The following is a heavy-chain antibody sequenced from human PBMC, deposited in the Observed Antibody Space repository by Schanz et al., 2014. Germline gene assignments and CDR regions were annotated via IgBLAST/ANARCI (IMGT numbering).Heavy chain of an antibody. CDR2: IIPILGME. V-gene: IGHV1-69*04. Sequence: QVQLVQSGAEVKKPGSSVKVSCKASGGTFSSYAFSWVRQAPGQGLEWMGKIIPILGMENYAQKFQGRVTITADISTSTAYMDLSSLRSDDTAVYYCARGGGPEDVFDIWGQGTTVTVSS. CDR3: ARGGGPEDVFDI. CDR1: GGTFSSYA. D-gene: IGHD5-12*01. J-gene: IGHJ3*02.